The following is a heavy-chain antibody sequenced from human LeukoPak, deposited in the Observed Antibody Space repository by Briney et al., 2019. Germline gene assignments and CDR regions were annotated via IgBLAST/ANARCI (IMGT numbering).Heavy chain of an antibody. CDR2: IYYSGST. J-gene: IGHJ4*02. CDR1: GGSVSSGSYY. Sequence: PSETLSLTCTVSGGSVSSGSYYWSWIRQPPGKGLEWIGYIYYSGSTNYNPSLKSRVTISVDTSKNQFSLKLSSVTAADTAVYYCARTEGYYFDYWGQGTLVTVSS. CDR3: ARTEGYYFDY. V-gene: IGHV4-61*01.